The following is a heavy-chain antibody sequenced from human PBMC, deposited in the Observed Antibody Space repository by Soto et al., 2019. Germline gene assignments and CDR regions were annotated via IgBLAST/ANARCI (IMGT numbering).Heavy chain of an antibody. Sequence: VESLKISCKGSRYSSTSYWIGSVRQMPGKGLEWMGIIYPGDSDTRYSPSFQGQVTISADKSISTAYLQWSSLKASDTAMDYCARRPVTTFDIWGQGTMVTVSS. CDR1: RYSSTSYW. CDR3: ARRPVTTFDI. J-gene: IGHJ3*02. D-gene: IGHD4-17*01. CDR2: IYPGDSDT. V-gene: IGHV5-51*01.